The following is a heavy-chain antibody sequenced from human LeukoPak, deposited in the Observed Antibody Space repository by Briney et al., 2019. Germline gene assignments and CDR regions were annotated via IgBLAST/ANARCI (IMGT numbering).Heavy chain of an antibody. CDR2: IIPILGIA. CDR1: GGTFSSYA. CDR3: ARGELGTYYYDSSGYRAFDY. Sequence: GASVKVSCKASGGTFSSYAISWVRQAPGQGLEWMGRIIPILGIANYAQKFQGRVTITADKSTSTAYMELSSLRSEDTAVYYCARGELGTYYYDSSGYRAFDYWGQGTLVTVSS. V-gene: IGHV1-69*04. D-gene: IGHD3-22*01. J-gene: IGHJ4*02.